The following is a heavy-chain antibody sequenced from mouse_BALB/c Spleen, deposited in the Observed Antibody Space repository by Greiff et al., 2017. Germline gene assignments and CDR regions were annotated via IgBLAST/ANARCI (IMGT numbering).Heavy chain of an antibody. D-gene: IGHD2-4*01. CDR1: GFSLTSYG. CDR2: IWAGGST. V-gene: IGHV2-9*02. Sequence: VQLQQSGPGLVAPSQSLSITCTVSGFSLTSYGVHWVRQPPGKGLEWLGVIWAGGSTNYNSALMSRLSISKDNSKSQVFLKMNSLQTDDTAMYYCAREGSTMTYYFDYWGQGTTLTVSS. CDR3: AREGSTMTYYFDY. J-gene: IGHJ2*01.